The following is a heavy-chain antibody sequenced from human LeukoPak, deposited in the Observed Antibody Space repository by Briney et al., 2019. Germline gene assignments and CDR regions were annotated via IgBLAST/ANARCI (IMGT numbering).Heavy chain of an antibody. D-gene: IGHD2-21*02. CDR3: TTYCGGDCWDY. Sequence: VGPLRLSCAASGFTFSNAWMRGLGKAPGNGKESVGRIKSKTHGRTTDCSAPVKGRFTISRDDSKNTLNLQMNSLKTEDTAVYYCTTYCGGDCWDYWGQGTLVTVSS. CDR1: GFTFSNAW. CDR2: IKSKTHGRTT. J-gene: IGHJ4*02. V-gene: IGHV3-15*01.